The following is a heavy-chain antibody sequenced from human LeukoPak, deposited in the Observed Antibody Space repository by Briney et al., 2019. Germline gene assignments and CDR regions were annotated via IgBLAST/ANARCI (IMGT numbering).Heavy chain of an antibody. J-gene: IGHJ4*02. D-gene: IGHD3-16*01. CDR1: GFTFSNYA. V-gene: IGHV3-23*01. CDR2: ISTTVGTP. Sequence: GGSLRLSCVASGFTFSNYAMSWVRHAPGKGLEWVSSISTTVGTPYYAASVKGRFPISRDNSKNTLYLQMNSLRAEDTAVYYCAKGSFGFDYWGQGTLVTVSS. CDR3: AKGSFGFDY.